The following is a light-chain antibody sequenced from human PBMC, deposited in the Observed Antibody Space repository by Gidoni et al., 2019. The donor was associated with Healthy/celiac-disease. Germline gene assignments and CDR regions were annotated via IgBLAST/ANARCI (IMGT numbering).Light chain of an antibody. CDR1: SIDVGGYNY. CDR3: SSYTSSSTLV. V-gene: IGLV2-14*03. Sequence: QSALTQPASVSGSPGQSITISCTGTSIDVGGYNYVSWYQQHPGKAHKLMIYDVSNRHSGVSNRFSGSKSGNTASLTISGLQAEDAADYYCSSYTSSSTLVFGGGTKLTVL. J-gene: IGLJ2*01. CDR2: DVS.